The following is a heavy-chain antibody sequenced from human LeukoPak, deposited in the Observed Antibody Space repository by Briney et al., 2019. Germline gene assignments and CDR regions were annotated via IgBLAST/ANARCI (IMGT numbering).Heavy chain of an antibody. J-gene: IGHJ4*02. CDR3: ARHAQADSLRDVWFGEYEPENSAFDY. Sequence: PSETLSLTCTVSGASISSTSNYWGWIRQPPGKGLEWIGSIYYSGSTYYNPSLKSRVTVSVDTSRNQFSLKMSSVTAADTAVYYCARHAQADSLRDVWFGEYEPENSAFDYWGQGTLVTVSS. D-gene: IGHD3-10*01. V-gene: IGHV4-39*01. CDR2: IYYSGST. CDR1: GASISSTSNY.